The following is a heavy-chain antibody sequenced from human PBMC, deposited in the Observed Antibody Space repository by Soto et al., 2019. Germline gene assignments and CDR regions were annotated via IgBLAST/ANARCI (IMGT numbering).Heavy chain of an antibody. CDR1: GFSFEKHA. D-gene: IGHD6-13*01. V-gene: IGHV3-23*01. Sequence: EEQLLESGGDLVRPGGSLKLSCEGSGFSFEKHAMSWVRQAPGKGLEWVAGLNGNGDHTYYAPSVRGRFTISRDNSKKTVFPQKNSPRADDTGVDSCSRLPTPVYPAALSLDTWGQGTRVTVSS. J-gene: IGHJ5*02. CDR3: SRLPTPVYPAALSLDT. CDR2: LNGNGDHT.